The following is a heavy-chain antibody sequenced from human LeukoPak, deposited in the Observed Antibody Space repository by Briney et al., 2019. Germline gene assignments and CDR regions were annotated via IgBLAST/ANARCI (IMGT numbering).Heavy chain of an antibody. J-gene: IGHJ3*02. V-gene: IGHV3-21*01. Sequence: GGSLRLSCAASGFTFSSYSMNWVHQAPGKGLEWVSSISSSSYIYYADSVKGRFTISRDNAKNSLYLQMNSLRAEDTAVYYCARAVDYYDSSGYYYDAFDIWGQGTMVTVSS. D-gene: IGHD3-22*01. CDR3: ARAVDYYDSSGYYYDAFDI. CDR1: GFTFSSYS. CDR2: ISSSSYI.